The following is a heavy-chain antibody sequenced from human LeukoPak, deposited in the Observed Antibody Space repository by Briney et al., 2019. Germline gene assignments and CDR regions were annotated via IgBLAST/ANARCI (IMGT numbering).Heavy chain of an antibody. CDR1: GFTFSNYW. D-gene: IGHD6-19*01. V-gene: IGHV3-7*01. Sequence: GGSLRLSCAASGFTFSNYWMNWVRQAPGKGLEWVARIKQDGSEKYYVESVKSRFTISRDNAKKSVYLQMDSLRAEDTAVYYCARDLWRSSGWYVQQTYSPYWGQGTLVTVSS. J-gene: IGHJ4*02. CDR2: IKQDGSEK. CDR3: ARDLWRSSGWYVQQTYSPY.